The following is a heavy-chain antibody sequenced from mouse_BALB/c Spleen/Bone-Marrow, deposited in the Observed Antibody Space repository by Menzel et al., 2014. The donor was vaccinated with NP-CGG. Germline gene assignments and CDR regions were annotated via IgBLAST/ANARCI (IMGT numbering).Heavy chain of an antibody. Sequence: EVKVIESGGGLVQPGGSLKLSCAASGFDFSRYWMSWVRRAPGKGLEWIGEINPDSSTINYTPSLKDKFIISRDNAKNTLYLQMSKVRSEDTALYCCASLHYYGFFAYWGQGTLVTVSA. CDR3: ASLHYYGFFAY. V-gene: IGHV4-1*02. D-gene: IGHD1-2*01. CDR1: GFDFSRYW. J-gene: IGHJ3*01. CDR2: INPDSSTI.